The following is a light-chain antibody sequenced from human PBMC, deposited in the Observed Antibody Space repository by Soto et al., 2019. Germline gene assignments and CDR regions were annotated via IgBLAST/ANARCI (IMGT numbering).Light chain of an antibody. CDR3: SSYTSSSTLYV. CDR2: EVS. J-gene: IGLJ1*01. CDR1: SSDVGGYNH. Sequence: QSALTQPASLSGSPGQSITISCTGTSSDVGGYNHVSWYQQYPGKAPKLLIYEVSNRPSGVSYRLSGSKSGNTASLTISGLQAEDEANYYCSSYTSSSTLYVFGTGTKLTVL. V-gene: IGLV2-14*01.